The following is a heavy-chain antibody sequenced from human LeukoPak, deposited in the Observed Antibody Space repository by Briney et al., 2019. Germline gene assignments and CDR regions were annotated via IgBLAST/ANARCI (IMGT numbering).Heavy chain of an antibody. Sequence: SGTLSLTCAVSGGSISSSNWWSWVRQPPGKGLEWLGEINHRGYTNYNPSLESRVTISVDKSKRWFSLNLRSATAADTAVYYCARAWGPTGPPPNYWGQGTLVTVSS. CDR1: GGSISSSNW. CDR3: ARAWGPTGPPPNY. CDR2: INHRGYT. J-gene: IGHJ4*02. V-gene: IGHV4-4*02. D-gene: IGHD3-16*01.